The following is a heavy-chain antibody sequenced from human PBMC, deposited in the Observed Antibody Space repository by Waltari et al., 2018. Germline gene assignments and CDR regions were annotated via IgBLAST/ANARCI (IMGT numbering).Heavy chain of an antibody. V-gene: IGHV3-74*01. D-gene: IGHD3-10*01. CDR3: ARLAPRTYRSPVPGRHYYYGMDV. CDR2: ISDDETSI. Sequence: EEQLLESGGGLVQPGDSLRLSCAGSGFRFSKYWLNWVRQAPGKGLVWVARISDDETSISYADSVKGRFTISRDNAKNTVYLQMKRLRVEDTAVYYCARLAPRTYRSPVPGRHYYYGMDVWGQGTTVTVSS. CDR1: GFRFSKYW. J-gene: IGHJ6*02.